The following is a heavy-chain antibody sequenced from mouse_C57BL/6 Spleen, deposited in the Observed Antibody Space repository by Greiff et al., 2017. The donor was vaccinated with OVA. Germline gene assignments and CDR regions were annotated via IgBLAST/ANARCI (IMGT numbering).Heavy chain of an antibody. V-gene: IGHV1-81*01. J-gene: IGHJ1*03. D-gene: IGHD2-3*01. Sequence: VQLQQSGAELARPGASVKLSCKASGYTFTSYGISWVKQRTGQGLEWIGEIYPRSGNTYYNEKFKGKATLTADKSSSTAYMELRSLTSEDSAVYFCARSGGGYFSYWYFDVWGTGTTVTVSS. CDR1: GYTFTSYG. CDR2: IYPRSGNT. CDR3: ARSGGGYFSYWYFDV.